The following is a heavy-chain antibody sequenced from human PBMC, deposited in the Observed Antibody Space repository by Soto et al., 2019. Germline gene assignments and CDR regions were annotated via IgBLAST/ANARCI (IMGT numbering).Heavy chain of an antibody. J-gene: IGHJ4*02. D-gene: IGHD6-13*01. CDR3: ARRWGKISSSWIVDY. V-gene: IGHV4-34*01. CDR1: GGSFRGYY. Sequence: QVQLQQWGAGLLKPSETLSLTCAVYGGSFRGYYWSWIRQPPGKGLEWIGEINHSGSTNYNPSLKSRVTISVDTSKNQFPLKLSSVTAADTAVYYCARRWGKISSSWIVDYWGQGTLVTVSS. CDR2: INHSGST.